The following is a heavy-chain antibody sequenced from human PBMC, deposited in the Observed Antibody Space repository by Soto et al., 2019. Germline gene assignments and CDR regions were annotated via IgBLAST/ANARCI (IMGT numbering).Heavy chain of an antibody. V-gene: IGHV4-34*01. J-gene: IGHJ5*02. CDR3: SRGNDAYKGGRT. D-gene: IGHD1-1*01. CDR1: DGSLSDDY. CDR2: IHPSGSP. Sequence: SETLSLTCAVYDGSLSDDYYTWTRQSPGKGLEWIGEIHPSGSPYYNPSLKTRVTLSQDTSKKQFSLNLISVTAADTGEYYCSRGNDAYKGGRTWGQGTLVTVSS.